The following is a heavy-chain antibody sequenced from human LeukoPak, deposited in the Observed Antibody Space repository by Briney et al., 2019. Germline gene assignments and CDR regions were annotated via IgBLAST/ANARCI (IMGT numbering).Heavy chain of an antibody. D-gene: IGHD4-11*01. CDR3: ARSEINDYMRF. Sequence: SSETLSLTCSVSGYSIANGYHWAWVRRPPGKRLEWLGSIYQSGSTYDNLSLKSRLTMSVDTSKNQFSLTMRAVTAADTALYYRARSEINDYMRFWGQGILVTVSS. CDR1: GYSIANGYH. V-gene: IGHV4-38-2*01. J-gene: IGHJ4*02. CDR2: IYQSGST.